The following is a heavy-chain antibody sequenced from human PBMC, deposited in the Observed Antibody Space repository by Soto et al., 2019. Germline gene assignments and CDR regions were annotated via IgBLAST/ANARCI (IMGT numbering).Heavy chain of an antibody. CDR3: AKDVYGPPIDY. CDR1: GFTFSSYG. D-gene: IGHD4-17*01. V-gene: IGHV3-30*18. J-gene: IGHJ4*02. CDR2: ISYDGSNK. Sequence: GGSLRLSCAASGFTFSSYGMHWVRQAPGKGLEWVAVISYDGSNKYYADSVKGRFTISRDNSKNTLYLQMNSLRAEDTAVYYCAKDVYGPPIDYWGQGTLVTVSS.